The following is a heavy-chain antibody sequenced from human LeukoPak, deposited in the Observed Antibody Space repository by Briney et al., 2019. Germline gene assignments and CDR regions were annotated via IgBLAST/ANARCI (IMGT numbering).Heavy chain of an antibody. CDR2: IYWDDDK. J-gene: IGHJ5*02. CDR1: GVSLSTSGVG. CDR3: ARRDQTSRLDP. V-gene: IGHV2-5*02. Sequence: SGPTLVKPTQTLTLTCSLSGVSLSTSGVGVGWIRQPPGKALEWLALIYWDDDKRYSPSLSSRLTITKDTSKNQVVLTMTNVDPVDTATYYCARRDQTSRLDPWGQGTLVTVSS. D-gene: IGHD2-2*01.